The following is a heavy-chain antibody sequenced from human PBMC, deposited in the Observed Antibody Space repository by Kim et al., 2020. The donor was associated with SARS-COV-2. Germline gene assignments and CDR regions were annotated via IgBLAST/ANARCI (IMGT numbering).Heavy chain of an antibody. CDR2: IYYSGST. CDR3: ARHRSGASYLREGD. CDR1: GGSISSYY. D-gene: IGHD1-26*01. V-gene: IGHV4-59*08. Sequence: SETLSLTCTVSGGSISSYYWSWIRQPPGKGLEWIGYIYYSGSTNYNPSLKSRVTISVDTSKNQFSLKLSSVTAADTAVYYCARHRSGASYLREGDWGQGTLVTVSS. J-gene: IGHJ4*02.